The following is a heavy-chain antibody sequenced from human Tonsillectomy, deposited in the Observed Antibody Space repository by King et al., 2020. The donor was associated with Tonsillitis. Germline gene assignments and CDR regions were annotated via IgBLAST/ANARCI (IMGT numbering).Heavy chain of an antibody. J-gene: IGHJ6*02. V-gene: IGHV4-59*01. CDR2: IYYSGST. CDR1: GGSISSSY. Sequence: QLQESGPGLVKPSETLSLTCTVSGGSISSSYWSWIRQPPGKGLEWIGYIYYSGSTNYNPSLKSRVTISVDTSKNQFSLKLSSVTAADTAVYYCAREGVNDGSGPDWVYDYGMDVWGQGTTVTVS. D-gene: IGHD3-10*01. CDR3: AREGVNDGSGPDWVYDYGMDV.